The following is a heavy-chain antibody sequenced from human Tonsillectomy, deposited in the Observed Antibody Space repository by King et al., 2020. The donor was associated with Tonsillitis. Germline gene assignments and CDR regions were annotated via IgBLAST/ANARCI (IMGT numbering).Heavy chain of an antibody. J-gene: IGHJ3*02. CDR3: ARISGSDYDSSGLDAFDI. Sequence: VTLKESGPVLVKPTETLTLTCTVSGFSLSNARMGVGWIRQPPGKALEWLAHIFSSDEKSYSTSLKSRLTISKDTSKSQVVLTMTNTDPVDTATYYCARISGSDYDSSGLDAFDIWGQGTMVTVSS. CDR2: IFSSDEK. D-gene: IGHD3-22*01. CDR1: GFSLSNARMG. V-gene: IGHV2-26*01.